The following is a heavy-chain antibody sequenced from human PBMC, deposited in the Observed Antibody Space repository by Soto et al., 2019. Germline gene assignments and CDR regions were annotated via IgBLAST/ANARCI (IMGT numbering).Heavy chain of an antibody. Sequence: GASVKVSCKASGYTFSTSGMSWLRQAPGQGREWMGWISTYNGDTNDAPKFQDRVTMTSDTSTSTVYMELRSLRSDDTAVYYCARAGAAPYYYSGMDVWGQGTRVTVSS. CDR3: ARAGAAPYYYSGMDV. CDR2: ISTYNGDT. D-gene: IGHD2-15*01. CDR1: GYTFSTSG. J-gene: IGHJ6*02. V-gene: IGHV1-18*01.